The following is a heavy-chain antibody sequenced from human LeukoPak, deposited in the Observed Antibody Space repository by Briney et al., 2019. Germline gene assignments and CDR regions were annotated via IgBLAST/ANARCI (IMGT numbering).Heavy chain of an antibody. D-gene: IGHD1-26*01. Sequence: ASVKVSCKASGGTFSSYGISWVRQAPGQGLEWMGGIIPMFDTAKSAQKFQGRVIITTDESTSTAYMELSSLRSEDTAVYYCARDRTVGAPPLSAFDIWGQGTMVTVSS. J-gene: IGHJ3*02. CDR3: ARDRTVGAPPLSAFDI. V-gene: IGHV1-69*05. CDR2: IIPMFDTA. CDR1: GGTFSSYG.